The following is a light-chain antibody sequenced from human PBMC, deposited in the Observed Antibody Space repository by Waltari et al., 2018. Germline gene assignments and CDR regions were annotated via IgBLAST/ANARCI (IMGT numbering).Light chain of an antibody. Sequence: SYVLTQAPSVSVAPGKTATITCGGNNIGSKNVHWYQQRPCQAPVLVIYDDNARPSGIPERLSGSNSGNTATLTISRVEAGDEADYFCQVWDTSSDHYVFGGGTRVTVL. CDR2: DDN. J-gene: IGLJ1*01. CDR3: QVWDTSSDHYV. CDR1: NIGSKN. V-gene: IGLV3-21*04.